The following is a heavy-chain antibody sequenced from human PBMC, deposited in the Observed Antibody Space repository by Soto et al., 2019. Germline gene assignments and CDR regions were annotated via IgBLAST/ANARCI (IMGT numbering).Heavy chain of an antibody. CDR2: IYYSGST. J-gene: IGHJ6*04. CDR3: ARTPVYDILTGYGSSVDV. Sequence: SETMYLTCTVSGGSISIYYWSWIRKNTGKGLEWIGYIYYSGSTNYNPSLKSRVTISVDTSKNQFSLKLSSVTAADTAVYYCARTPVYDILTGYGSSVDVWGKGTTVTVSS. D-gene: IGHD3-9*01. V-gene: IGHV4-59*08. CDR1: GGSISIYY.